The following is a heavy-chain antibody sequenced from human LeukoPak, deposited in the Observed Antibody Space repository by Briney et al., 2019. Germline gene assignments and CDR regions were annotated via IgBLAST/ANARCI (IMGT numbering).Heavy chain of an antibody. CDR3: ARGGRWLAGGAFDI. V-gene: IGHV4-34*01. D-gene: IGHD6-19*01. CDR2: INHSGST. Sequence: ETLSLTCAVYGGSFSGYYWSWIRQPPGKGLEWIGEINHSGSTNYNPSLKSRVTISVYTSKNQFSLKLSSVTAADTAVYYCARGGRWLAGGAFDIWGQGTMVTVSS. J-gene: IGHJ3*02. CDR1: GGSFSGYY.